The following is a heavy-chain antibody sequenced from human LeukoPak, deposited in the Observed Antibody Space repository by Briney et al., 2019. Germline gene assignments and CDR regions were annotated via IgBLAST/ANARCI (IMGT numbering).Heavy chain of an antibody. V-gene: IGHV1-69*05. Sequence: VASVKVSCKASGYTFSRHWMHWVRQAPGQGLEWMGGIIPIFGTANYAQKFQGRVTITTDESTSTAYMELSSLRSEDTAVYYCARNYYDSRGGFDYWGQGTLVTVSS. D-gene: IGHD3-22*01. CDR3: ARNYYDSRGGFDY. CDR2: IIPIFGTA. J-gene: IGHJ4*02. CDR1: GYTFSRHW.